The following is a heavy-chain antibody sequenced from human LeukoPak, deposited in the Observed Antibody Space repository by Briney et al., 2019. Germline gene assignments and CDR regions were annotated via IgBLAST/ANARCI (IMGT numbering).Heavy chain of an antibody. CDR2: INHSGST. V-gene: IGHV4-34*01. CDR1: GGSFSGYY. J-gene: IGHJ5*02. CDR3: ARRTVTNNWFDP. D-gene: IGHD4-17*01. Sequence: SETLSLTCAVYGGSFSGYYWSWIRQPPGKGLEWIGEINHSGSTNYNPSLKSRVTISVDTFKNQFSLKLSSVTAADTAVYYCARRTVTNNWFDPWGQGTLVTVSS.